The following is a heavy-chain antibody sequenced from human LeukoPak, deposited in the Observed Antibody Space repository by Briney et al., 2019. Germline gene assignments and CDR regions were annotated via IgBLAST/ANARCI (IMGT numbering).Heavy chain of an antibody. J-gene: IGHJ4*02. CDR2: INPNSGGT. D-gene: IGHD7-27*01. CDR3: ARSTGARYYFDY. CDR1: GYTFTGYY. V-gene: IGHV1-2*06. Sequence: ASVKVSCKASGYTFTGYYMHWVRQAPGQGLEGMGRINPNSGGTNYAQKFQGRVTMTRDTSISTAYMELSRLRSDDTAVYYCARSTGARYYFDYWGQGTLVTVSS.